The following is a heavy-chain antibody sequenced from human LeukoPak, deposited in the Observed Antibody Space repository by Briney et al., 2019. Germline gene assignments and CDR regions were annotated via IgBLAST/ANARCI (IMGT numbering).Heavy chain of an antibody. D-gene: IGHD3-10*01. CDR3: ARDGRITMVRGGINY. CDR2: INPNSGGT. Sequence: ASVKVSCKASGGTFSSYAISWVRQAPGQGLEWMGRINPNSGGTNYAQKFQGRVTMTRDTSISTAYMELSRLRSDDTAVYYCARDGRITMVRGGINYWGQGTLVTVSS. V-gene: IGHV1-2*06. CDR1: GGTFSSYA. J-gene: IGHJ4*02.